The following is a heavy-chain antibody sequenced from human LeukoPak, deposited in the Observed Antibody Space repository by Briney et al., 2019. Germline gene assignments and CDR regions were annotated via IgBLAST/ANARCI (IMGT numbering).Heavy chain of an antibody. D-gene: IGHD6-13*01. CDR1: GFTFSSYA. J-gene: IGHJ1*01. CDR2: ISYDGSNK. V-gene: IGHV3-30*04. Sequence: GGSLRLSCAASGFTFSSYAMHWVRQAPGKGLEWVAVISYDGSNKYYADSVKGRFTISRDNSKNTLYPQMNSLRAEDTAVYYCAREAAAGPLQHWGQGTLVTVSS. CDR3: AREAAAGPLQH.